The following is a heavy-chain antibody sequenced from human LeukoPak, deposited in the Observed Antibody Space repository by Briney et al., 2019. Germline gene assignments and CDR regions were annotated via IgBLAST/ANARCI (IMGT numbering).Heavy chain of an antibody. CDR2: IYTSGST. J-gene: IGHJ3*02. CDR3: ATNPQDYYGSGSYLSSHAFDI. CDR1: GGSISSYY. D-gene: IGHD3-10*01. V-gene: IGHV4-4*07. Sequence: SETLSLTCTVSGGSISSYYWSWIQQPAGKGLEWIGRIYTSGSTNYNPSLKSRVTMSVDTSKNQFSLKLSSVTAADTAVYYCATNPQDYYGSGSYLSSHAFDIWGQGTMVTVSS.